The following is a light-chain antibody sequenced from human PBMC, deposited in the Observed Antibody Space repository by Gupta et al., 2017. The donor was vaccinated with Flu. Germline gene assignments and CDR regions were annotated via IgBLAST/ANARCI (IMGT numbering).Light chain of an antibody. V-gene: IGKV1-39*01. CDR3: QQRDSTPRT. Sequence: DIHMTPSPSSLSASVGDRVTIPCRTSQSISNYLNWYQQKPGKAPKLLIYVASSLQSGVPSRFSGSGSGTDFTLTISRQQPEEFATYYCQQRDSTPRTFGQGTKVEIK. CDR2: VAS. J-gene: IGKJ1*01. CDR1: QSISNY.